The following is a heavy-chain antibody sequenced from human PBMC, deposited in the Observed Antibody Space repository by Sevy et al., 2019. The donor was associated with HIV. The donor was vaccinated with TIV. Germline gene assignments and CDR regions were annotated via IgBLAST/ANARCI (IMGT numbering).Heavy chain of an antibody. CDR3: ARLSVYYYDSSGYYTTGHAFDI. J-gene: IGHJ3*02. CDR2: IYSGDST. V-gene: IGHV3-53*01. Sequence: GGSLRLSCAASGFSVSNSYMSWVGQAPGKGLQWVSVIYSGDSTYYTDSVKGRFTISRDNSKNTLYLQMNSLRAEDTAVYYCARLSVYYYDSSGYYTTGHAFDIWGQGTMVTVSS. CDR1: GFSVSNSY. D-gene: IGHD3-22*01.